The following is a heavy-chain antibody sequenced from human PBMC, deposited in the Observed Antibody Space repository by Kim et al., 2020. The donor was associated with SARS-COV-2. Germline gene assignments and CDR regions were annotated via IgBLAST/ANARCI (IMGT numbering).Heavy chain of an antibody. Sequence: SETLSLTCTVSGGSISSYYWSWIRQPPGKGLEWIGYIYYSGSTNYNPSLKSRVTISVDTSKNQFSLKLSSVTAADTAVYYCARVGGFSGWLTPPYYFDYWGQGTLVTVSS. V-gene: IGHV4-59*13. D-gene: IGHD6-19*01. CDR1: GGSISSYY. CDR3: ARVGGFSGWLTPPYYFDY. J-gene: IGHJ4*02. CDR2: IYYSGST.